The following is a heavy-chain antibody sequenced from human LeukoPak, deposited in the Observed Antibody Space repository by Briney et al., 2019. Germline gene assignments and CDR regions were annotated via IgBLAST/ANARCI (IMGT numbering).Heavy chain of an antibody. CDR2: INAGNGNT. D-gene: IGHD3-22*01. CDR1: GYTFTSYA. V-gene: IGHV1-3*01. J-gene: IGHJ5*02. CDR3: ARDQFDSSGYSWFDP. Sequence: ASVTVSCKASGYTFTSYAMHWVRQAPGQRLEWMGWINAGNGNTKYSQKFQGRVTITRDTSASTAYMELSSLRSEDTAVYYCARDQFDSSGYSWFDPWGQGTLVTVSS.